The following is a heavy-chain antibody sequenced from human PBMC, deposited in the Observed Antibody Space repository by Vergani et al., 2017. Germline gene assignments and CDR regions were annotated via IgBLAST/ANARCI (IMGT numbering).Heavy chain of an antibody. D-gene: IGHD5-24*01. Sequence: QVTLKESGPALVKPTQTLTLTCTLPGFSVNSHPMRVIWIRQPPGKALEWLARIDWDDDKFYNRSLKTRLTISKDTSKKQVVLRMTNMDPVDTAMYYCAQVLWKNGYNYDAFDIWGQGTRVIVSS. V-gene: IGHV2-70*04. J-gene: IGHJ3*02. CDR2: IDWDDDK. CDR1: GFSVNSHPMR. CDR3: AQVLWKNGYNYDAFDI.